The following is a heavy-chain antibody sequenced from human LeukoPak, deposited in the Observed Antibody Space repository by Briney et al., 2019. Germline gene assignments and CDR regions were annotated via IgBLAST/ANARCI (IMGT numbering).Heavy chain of an antibody. CDR1: GGSISSYY. CDR2: IYYSGST. J-gene: IGHJ3*02. D-gene: IGHD2-21*02. V-gene: IGHV4-59*01. CDR3: ASGEMDCGGDCPYAFDI. Sequence: SETLSLTCTVSGGSISSYYWSWIRQPPGKGLEWIGYIYYSGSTNYDASLKSRVTITVDTSKNKFSLKLSFLTAADTAVYYCASGEMDCGGDCPYAFDIWGQGTMVTVSS.